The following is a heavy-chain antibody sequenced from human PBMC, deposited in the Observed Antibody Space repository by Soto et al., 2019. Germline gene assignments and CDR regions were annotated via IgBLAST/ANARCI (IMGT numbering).Heavy chain of an antibody. D-gene: IGHD3-10*01. Sequence: EVQLVESGGGLVQPGGSLRLSCAASGFTFRDHYMDWVRQAPGKGLEWVGRTRNKANSYTTEYAASVKGRFTISRDDSKNSLYLQMNSLKTEDTAVYYCARVTMGGQYYFDYWGQGTLVTVSS. CDR2: TRNKANSYTT. V-gene: IGHV3-72*01. CDR3: ARVTMGGQYYFDY. J-gene: IGHJ4*02. CDR1: GFTFRDHY.